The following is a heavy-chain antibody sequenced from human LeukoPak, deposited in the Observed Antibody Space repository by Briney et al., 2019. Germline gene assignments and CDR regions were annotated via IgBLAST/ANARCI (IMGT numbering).Heavy chain of an antibody. CDR1: GGSISSYY. CDR3: ARVTAAEYYFDY. V-gene: IGHV4-59*01. D-gene: IGHD6-13*01. J-gene: IGHJ4*02. Sequence: SETLSLTCTVSGGSISSYYWSWIRQPPGKGLEWIGYIYYSGSTNYNPSLKSRVTMSVDTSKNQFSLRLSSVTAADTAVYYCARVTAAEYYFDYWGQGTLVTVSS. CDR2: IYYSGST.